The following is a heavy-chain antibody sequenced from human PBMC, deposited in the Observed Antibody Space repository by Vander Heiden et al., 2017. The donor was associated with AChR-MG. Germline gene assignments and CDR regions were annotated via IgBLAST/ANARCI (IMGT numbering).Heavy chain of an antibody. CDR3: ASPSDSGYDSKYYYYYYMDV. Sequence: QVQLVQSGAEVKKPGSSVKVSCKASGGTFSSYAISWVRQAPGQGLEWMGGIIPIFGTANYAQKFQGRVTITADESTSTAYMELSSLRSEDTAVYYCASPSDSGYDSKYYYYYYMDVWGKGTTVTVSS. CDR1: GGTFSSYA. CDR2: IIPIFGTA. J-gene: IGHJ6*03. V-gene: IGHV1-69*01. D-gene: IGHD5-12*01.